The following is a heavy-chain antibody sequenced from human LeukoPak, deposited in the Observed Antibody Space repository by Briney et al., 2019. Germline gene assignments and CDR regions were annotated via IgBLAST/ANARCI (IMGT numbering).Heavy chain of an antibody. D-gene: IGHD6-13*01. Sequence: QSGRSLRLSCAASGFTFSTYAMHWVRQAPGKGLESVALMSYDGGDKSYADSVKGRFTISRDDPKNTLYLQMNGLRAEDTAVYYCARDSLGSIDSWGQGTLVTVSS. J-gene: IGHJ4*02. V-gene: IGHV3-30-3*01. CDR2: MSYDGGDK. CDR3: ARDSLGSIDS. CDR1: GFTFSTYA.